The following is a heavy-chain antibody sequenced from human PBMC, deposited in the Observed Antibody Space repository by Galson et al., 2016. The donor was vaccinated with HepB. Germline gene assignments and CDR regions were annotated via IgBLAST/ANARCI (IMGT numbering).Heavy chain of an antibody. CDR3: ARGTFCSGDSCYSPAFDM. CDR1: GFTFSSYA. Sequence: SLRLSCAASGFTFSSYAMHWVRQAPGKGLEWVANIKFDGNEKGYVNSVKGRFTISRDNSKNTLYLQMNTLRAEDTAVYYCARGTFCSGDSCYSPAFDMWGQGTMVTVSS. J-gene: IGHJ3*02. CDR2: IKFDGNEK. D-gene: IGHD2-15*01. V-gene: IGHV3-33*08.